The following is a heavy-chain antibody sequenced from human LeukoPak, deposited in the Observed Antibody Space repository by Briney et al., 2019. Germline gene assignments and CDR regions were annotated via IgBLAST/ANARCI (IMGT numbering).Heavy chain of an antibody. V-gene: IGHV4-59*01. D-gene: IGHD3-10*01. J-gene: IGHJ6*04. CDR2: IYYSGTT. CDR3: ARLARLTLIRGVTVYHSLDV. CDR1: GGSMDSFY. Sequence: SETLSLTCTVSGGSMDSFYWSWIRQSPGGGLEWIGYIYYSGTTNYNPSLRSRLIISVDTSKKQFSLKLISMTAADTAVYYCARLARLTLIRGVTVYHSLDVWGKGTKVTVSS.